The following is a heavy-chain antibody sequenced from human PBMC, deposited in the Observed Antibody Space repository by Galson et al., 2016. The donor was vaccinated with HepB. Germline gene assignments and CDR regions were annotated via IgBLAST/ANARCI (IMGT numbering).Heavy chain of an antibody. CDR2: IFYTGST. D-gene: IGHD2/OR15-2a*01. V-gene: IGHV4-39*01. CDR3: ARKVYGQRPLYFYYGMDV. CDR1: GGSISSRNYY. J-gene: IGHJ6*02. Sequence: ETLSLTCTVSGGSISSRNYYWVWIRQPPGKGLEWIGSIFYTGSTYYNPSLKSRVTISVDTPKNQSSLKLNSVTAAEPAVYYCARKVYGQRPLYFYYGMDVWGPGTTVTVSS.